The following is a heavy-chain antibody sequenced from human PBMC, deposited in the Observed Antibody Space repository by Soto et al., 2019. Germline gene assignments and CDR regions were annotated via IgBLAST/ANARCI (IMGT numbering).Heavy chain of an antibody. D-gene: IGHD6-6*01. V-gene: IGHV5-10-1*01. Sequence: GESLKISCKGSGYSFTSYWISWVRQMPGKGLEWMRRIDPSDSYTNYSPSFQGHVTISADKSISTAYLQWSSLKASDTAMYYCARLESSSSAYYYYGMDVWGQGTTVTVYS. CDR1: GYSFTSYW. CDR3: ARLESSSSAYYYYGMDV. J-gene: IGHJ6*02. CDR2: IDPSDSYT.